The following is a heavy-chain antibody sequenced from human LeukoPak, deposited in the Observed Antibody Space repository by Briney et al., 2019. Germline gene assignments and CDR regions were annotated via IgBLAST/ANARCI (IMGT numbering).Heavy chain of an antibody. Sequence: SETLSLTCTVSGGSISSYYWSWIRQPPGKGLEWIGYIYYSGSTNYNPSLKSRVTISVDTSKNQFSLKLSSVTAADTAVYYCARLLWPLSFGYWGQGTLVTVSS. CDR3: ARLLWPLSFGY. CDR1: GGSISSYY. J-gene: IGHJ4*02. D-gene: IGHD2-2*01. V-gene: IGHV4-59*08. CDR2: IYYSGST.